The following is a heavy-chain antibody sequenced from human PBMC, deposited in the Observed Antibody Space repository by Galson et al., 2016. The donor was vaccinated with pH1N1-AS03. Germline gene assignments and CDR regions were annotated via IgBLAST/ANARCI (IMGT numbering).Heavy chain of an antibody. J-gene: IGHJ5*02. CDR2: MNPDSGNT. Sequence: QSGAEVTKPGASVKVSCKASGYTFTTYDINWVRQAPGQGLEWMGWMNPDSGNTGYEPSFQGRVTITRDTSISTAYMELSSLRSEDTAVYYCARGVVDCSGPACSGTLRFDPWGQGTLVTVSS. CDR3: ARGVVDCSGPACSGTLRFDP. V-gene: IGHV1-8*03. CDR1: GYTFTTYD. D-gene: IGHD2-15*01.